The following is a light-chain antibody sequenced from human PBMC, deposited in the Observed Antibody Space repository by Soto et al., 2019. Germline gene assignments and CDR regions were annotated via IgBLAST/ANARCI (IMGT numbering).Light chain of an antibody. CDR2: NTN. Sequence: QTVVTQEPSFSVSPGGTVTLTCGLSSGSVSASYYPSWYQQTPGQAPRTLIYNTNTRSSGVPDRFSGSILGNKAALTITGAQADDDSDYYCVLYMGSGIWVFGGGTKVTDL. CDR1: SGSVSASYY. CDR3: VLYMGSGIWV. V-gene: IGLV8-61*01. J-gene: IGLJ3*02.